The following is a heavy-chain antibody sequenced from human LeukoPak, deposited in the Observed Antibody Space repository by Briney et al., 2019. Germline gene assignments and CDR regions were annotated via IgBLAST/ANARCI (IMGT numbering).Heavy chain of an antibody. V-gene: IGHV1-69*01. CDR2: IIPIFGTA. J-gene: IGHJ5*02. Sequence: GASVKVSCKASGGTFSSYAISWVRQAPGQGLEWMGGIIPIFGTANYAQKFQGRVTITADESTSTAYMELSSLRSEDTAVYYCARGELSGIAAAGISAPKKNWFDPWGQGTLVTVSS. D-gene: IGHD6-13*01. CDR1: GGTFSSYA. CDR3: ARGELSGIAAAGISAPKKNWFDP.